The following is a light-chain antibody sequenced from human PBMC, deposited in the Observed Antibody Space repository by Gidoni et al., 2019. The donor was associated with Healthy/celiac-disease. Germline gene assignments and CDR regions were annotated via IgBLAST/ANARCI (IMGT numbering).Light chain of an antibody. CDR3: NSRDSSGNHVV. CDR1: SLRSYY. CDR2: GKN. J-gene: IGLJ2*01. V-gene: IGLV3-19*01. Sequence: SSELTQDPAVSVALGQKVRITCQGDSLRSYYASWYQKKPGQAPVLVIYGKNNRPSGIPDRFSGSSSGNTASLTITGAQAEDEADYYCNSRDSSGNHVVVGGGTKLTVL.